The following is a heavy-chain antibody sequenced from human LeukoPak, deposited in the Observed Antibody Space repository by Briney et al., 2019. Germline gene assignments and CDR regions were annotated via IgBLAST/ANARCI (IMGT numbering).Heavy chain of an antibody. CDR1: GYTLTELS. Sequence: ASVKVSCKVSGYTLTELSMHWVRQAPGKGLEWMGGFDPEDGETIYAQKFQGRVTITRNTSISTAYMELSSLRSEDTAVYYCARGFDSSGPDYWGQGTLVTVSS. V-gene: IGHV1-24*01. CDR3: ARGFDSSGPDY. D-gene: IGHD6-19*01. J-gene: IGHJ4*02. CDR2: FDPEDGET.